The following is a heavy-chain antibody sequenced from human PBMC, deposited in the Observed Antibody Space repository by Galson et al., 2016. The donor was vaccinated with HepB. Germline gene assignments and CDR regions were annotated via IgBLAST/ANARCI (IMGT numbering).Heavy chain of an antibody. CDR1: GYTFTDYY. CDR3: ARGASRVRGVHGPPDS. V-gene: IGHV1-2*02. CDR2: MNPDSGAT. D-gene: IGHD3-10*01. J-gene: IGHJ4*02. Sequence: SVKVSCKASGYTFTDYYIHWVRQAPGQGLEWMGWMNPDSGATNSALNFQGRVTMTRDTSISTAYMELSRLTSGDTADYYCARGASRVRGVHGPPDSWGQRTLVTVSS.